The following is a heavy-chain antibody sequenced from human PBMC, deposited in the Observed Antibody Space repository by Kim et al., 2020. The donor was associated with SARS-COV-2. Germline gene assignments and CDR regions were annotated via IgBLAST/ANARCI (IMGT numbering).Heavy chain of an antibody. CDR2: IIRNGGTT. J-gene: IGHJ4*01. CDR3: GENGGPTMVTVGACYDY. Sequence: GSLCLSCAVSGGSFSGYNMYWIRQSHGQGLEWIALIIRNGGTTYYAASLKGRFIIVGATSNNSSSLQIHVTGTDDTVLYYCGENGGPTMVTVGACYDY. V-gene: IGHV3-43*01. CDR1: GGSFSGYN. D-gene: IGHD3-10*01.